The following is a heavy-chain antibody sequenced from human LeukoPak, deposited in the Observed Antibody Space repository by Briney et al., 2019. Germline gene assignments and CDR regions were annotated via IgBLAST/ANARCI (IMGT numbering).Heavy chain of an antibody. CDR2: ISSSGSTI. V-gene: IGHV3-11*04. J-gene: IGHJ5*02. CDR3: ARVALGSYNWFDP. CDR1: GFTFSDYY. D-gene: IGHD3-10*01. Sequence: GGSLRLSCAASGFTFSDYYMSWIRQAPGKGLEWVSYISSSGSTIYYADSVKGRFTISRDNAKNTVHLQMNSLRAEDTAVYYCARVALGSYNWFDPWGQGTLVTVSS.